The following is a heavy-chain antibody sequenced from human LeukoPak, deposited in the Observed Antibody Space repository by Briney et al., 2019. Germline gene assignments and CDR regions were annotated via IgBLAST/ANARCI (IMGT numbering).Heavy chain of an antibody. CDR3: ARVRRSGPFDY. CDR1: GGSISSDD. D-gene: IGHD3-10*01. J-gene: IGHJ4*02. V-gene: IGHV4-4*07. Sequence: PSETLSLTCTVSGGSISSDDWTWIRQPAGKGLEWIGRIYPSGSTNYNPSLKSRVTMSVDTSKNQFSLKLSSVTAADTAVYYCARVRRSGPFDYWGQGALVTVSS. CDR2: IYPSGST.